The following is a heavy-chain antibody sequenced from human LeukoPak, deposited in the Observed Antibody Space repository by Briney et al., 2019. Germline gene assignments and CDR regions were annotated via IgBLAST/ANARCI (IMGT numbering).Heavy chain of an antibody. CDR2: IIPIFGTA. CDR1: GGTYSSYA. CDR3: ARGYSSWVDAFDI. D-gene: IGHD6-13*01. Sequence: GASVKVSCKASGGTYSSYAISWVRQAPGQGLEWMGRIIPIFGTANYAQKFQGRVTITTDESTSTAYMELSSLRSEYTAVYYCARGYSSWVDAFDIWGQGTMVTVSS. J-gene: IGHJ3*02. V-gene: IGHV1-69*05.